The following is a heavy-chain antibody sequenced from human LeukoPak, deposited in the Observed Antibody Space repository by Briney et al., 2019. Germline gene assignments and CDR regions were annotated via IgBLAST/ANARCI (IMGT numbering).Heavy chain of an antibody. CDR1: GFTFSSYG. Sequence: GRSLRLSCAAPGFTFSSYGMHWVRQAPGKGLEWVAVIWYDGSNKYYADSVKGRFTISRDNSKNTLYLQMNSLRAEDTAVYYCAREIGIKPFDYWGQGTLVTVSS. J-gene: IGHJ4*02. CDR3: AREIGIKPFDY. D-gene: IGHD3-16*01. V-gene: IGHV3-33*01. CDR2: IWYDGSNK.